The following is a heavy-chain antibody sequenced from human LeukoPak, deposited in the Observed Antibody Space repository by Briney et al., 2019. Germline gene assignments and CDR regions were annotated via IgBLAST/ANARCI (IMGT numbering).Heavy chain of an antibody. Sequence: SQTLSLTCTVSGGSISSGGYYWSWIRQHPGKGLEWIGYIYYSGSTYYNPSLKSRVTISVDTSKNQFSLKLSSVTAADTAVYYCARSVYSGSYYGGSRGISFDYWGQGTLVTVSS. CDR2: IYYSGST. CDR3: ARSVYSGSYYGGSRGISFDY. J-gene: IGHJ4*02. V-gene: IGHV4-31*03. CDR1: GGSISSGGYY. D-gene: IGHD1-26*01.